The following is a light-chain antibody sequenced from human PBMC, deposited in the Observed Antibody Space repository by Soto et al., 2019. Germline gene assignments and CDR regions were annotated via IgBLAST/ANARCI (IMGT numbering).Light chain of an antibody. J-gene: IGKJ5*01. CDR2: MGS. CDR3: MQGLQTPIT. CDR1: XSLLHTNGHNL. Sequence: IVMTQSPLSLTVSPGEPASISCMSIXSLLHTNGHNLLDWYLQKPGQSPQLLIYMGSYRTSGVPDRFSGRGSGTDFTLEFSKVKAEDAGTYYCMQGLQTPITFGQGTRLEIK. V-gene: IGKV2-28*01.